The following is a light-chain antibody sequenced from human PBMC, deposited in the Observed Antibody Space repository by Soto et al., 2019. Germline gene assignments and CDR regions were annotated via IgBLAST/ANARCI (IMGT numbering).Light chain of an antibody. Sequence: DIQMTQSPSSLSASVGDRVTITCRASQGIRIDLGWYQQKPGKAPKRLIYDASNLQSGVPSRFSGSGSGTEFTLTIGSLQPEDFATYSCLQHYSYPWTFGQGTKVDIK. J-gene: IGKJ1*01. CDR2: DAS. CDR1: QGIRID. CDR3: LQHYSYPWT. V-gene: IGKV1-17*01.